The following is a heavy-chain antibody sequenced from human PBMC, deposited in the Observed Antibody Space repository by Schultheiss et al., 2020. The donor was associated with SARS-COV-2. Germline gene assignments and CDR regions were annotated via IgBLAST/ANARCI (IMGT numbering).Heavy chain of an antibody. J-gene: IGHJ4*02. CDR2: IWYDGSNK. Sequence: GGSLRLSCAASGFTFSTYGMHWVRQAPGKGLEWVAVIWYDGSNKYYADSVKGRFTISRDNAKNSLYLQMNSLRDEDTAVYYCARDGGYSYGYLFDYWGQGTLVTVSS. D-gene: IGHD5-18*01. V-gene: IGHV3-33*08. CDR1: GFTFSTYG. CDR3: ARDGGYSYGYLFDY.